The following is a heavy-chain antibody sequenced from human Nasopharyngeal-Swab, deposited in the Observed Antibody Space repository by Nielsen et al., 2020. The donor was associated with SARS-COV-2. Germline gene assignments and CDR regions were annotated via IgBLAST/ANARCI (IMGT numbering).Heavy chain of an antibody. CDR2: INPNSGGT. CDR3: ARDPTLAVETETTYYYYGMDV. CDR1: GYTFTAYY. V-gene: IGHV1-2*02. D-gene: IGHD6-19*01. Sequence: ASVKVSCKASGYTFTAYYMHWVRQAPGQGLEWMGWINPNSGGTNYAQKFQGRVTMTRDTSTSTVYMELSSLRSEDTAVYYCARDPTLAVETETTYYYYGMDVWGQGTTVTVSS. J-gene: IGHJ6*02.